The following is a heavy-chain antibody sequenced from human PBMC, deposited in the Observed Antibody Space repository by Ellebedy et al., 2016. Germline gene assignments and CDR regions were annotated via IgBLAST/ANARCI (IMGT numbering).Heavy chain of an antibody. CDR1: GYTFTSYG. D-gene: IGHD3-22*01. Sequence: ASVKVSCKASGYTFTSYGVSWVRQAPGQGLEWMGWISTYNYDTKFAKKFQGRVAMTTDTSTRTAYMDLRSLTSDDTAVYYCVRDIYDSGGSTGGEIDYWGQGTLVTVSS. CDR2: ISTYNYDT. V-gene: IGHV1-18*01. CDR3: VRDIYDSGGSTGGEIDY. J-gene: IGHJ4*02.